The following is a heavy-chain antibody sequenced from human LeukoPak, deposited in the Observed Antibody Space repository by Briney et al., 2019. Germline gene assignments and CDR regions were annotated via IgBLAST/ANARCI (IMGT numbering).Heavy chain of an antibody. J-gene: IGHJ6*02. Sequence: GGSLRLSCAASGFTFSSYSMSWVRQAPGKGLEWVSAISGSGGSTYYADSVKGRFTISRDNSKNTLYLQMNSLRAEDTAVYYCAKAVLRYFEKDGMDVWGQGTTVTVSS. D-gene: IGHD3-9*01. CDR2: ISGSGGST. CDR1: GFTFSSYS. CDR3: AKAVLRYFEKDGMDV. V-gene: IGHV3-23*01.